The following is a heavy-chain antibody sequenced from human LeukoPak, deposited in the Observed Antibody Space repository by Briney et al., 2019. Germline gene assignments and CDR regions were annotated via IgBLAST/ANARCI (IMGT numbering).Heavy chain of an antibody. Sequence: GSLRLSCAASGFTFSSYAMSWVRQAPGKGLEWVSAISGSGGSTYYADSVKGRFTISRDNSKNTLYLQMNSLRAEDTAVYYCAKARYSSSWYSWFDPWGQGTLVTVSS. V-gene: IGHV3-23*01. CDR3: AKARYSSSWYSWFDP. J-gene: IGHJ5*02. D-gene: IGHD6-13*01. CDR1: GFTFSSYA. CDR2: ISGSGGST.